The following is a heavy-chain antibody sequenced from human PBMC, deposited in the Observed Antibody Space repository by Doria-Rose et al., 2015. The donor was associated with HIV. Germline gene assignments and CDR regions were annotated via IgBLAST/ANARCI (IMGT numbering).Heavy chain of an antibody. CDR3: ARIKSSRWYHKYYFDF. CDR2: IFSDDER. J-gene: IGHJ4*02. D-gene: IGHD6-13*01. V-gene: IGHV2-26*01. CDR1: GVSLSSPGMG. Sequence: QVLLVQSGPVLVKPTETLTLTCTVSGVSLSSPGMGVSWIRQPPGKALGWLANIFSDDERSYKTSLKSRLTISRGTSKSQVVLTMTDMDPVDTATYYCARIKSSRWYHKYYFDFWGQGTLVIVSA.